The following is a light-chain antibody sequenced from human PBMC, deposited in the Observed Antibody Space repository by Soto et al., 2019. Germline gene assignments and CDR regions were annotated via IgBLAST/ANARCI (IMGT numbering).Light chain of an antibody. CDR3: QQYNEWPLP. CDR1: QSVSTN. V-gene: IGKV3-15*01. CDR2: SAS. J-gene: IGKJ4*01. Sequence: EIVMTQSPATLSVSPGERATLSCRASQSVSTNLAWYQQKPGQAPRLLIYSASSRATGIPARFSGSASGTEVPLTISSLQSEDFAVYYCQQYNEWPLPFAGGTMVGTK.